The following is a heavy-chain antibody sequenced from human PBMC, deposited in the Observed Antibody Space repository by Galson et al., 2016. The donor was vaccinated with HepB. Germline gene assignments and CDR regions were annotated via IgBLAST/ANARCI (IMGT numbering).Heavy chain of an antibody. CDR1: GGSISSSNW. CDR3: ATTISGTYCRVFDI. Sequence: SETLSLTCAVSGGSISSSNWWSWVRQPPGKGLEWIGEIYHSGSTNYNPSLKSRVTITVDKSKNQFSLKLSSVTAADPAVYYCATTISGTYCRVFDIWGQGTMVTGSS. CDR2: IYHSGST. D-gene: IGHD1-26*01. V-gene: IGHV4-4*02. J-gene: IGHJ3*02.